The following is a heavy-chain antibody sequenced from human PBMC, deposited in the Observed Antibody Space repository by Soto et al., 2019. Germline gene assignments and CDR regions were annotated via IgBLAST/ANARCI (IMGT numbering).Heavy chain of an antibody. V-gene: IGHV4-34*01. CDR2: NNHSGST. D-gene: IGHD6-25*01. Sequence: SETLSLTCAAYDGSFSGYYWSWIRQPPGKGLEWIGENNHSGSTNYNPYLMSQITITLDTSKNQFSLKLSSVTAADTAVYYCARASTASGPNWGQGTLVTVSS. J-gene: IGHJ4*02. CDR1: DGSFSGYY. CDR3: ARASTASGPN.